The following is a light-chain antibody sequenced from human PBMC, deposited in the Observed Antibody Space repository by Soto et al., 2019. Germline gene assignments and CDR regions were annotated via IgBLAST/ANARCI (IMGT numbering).Light chain of an antibody. Sequence: QSALTQPASVSGSPGQSITISCSGSSGDVGNYDLVSWYQQIPGKAPQLMIFEVSRRPARVSVRFAGSKSGSTASLTISGLQADDEGDFFGCSYAAKGAWVFVGGTNLPVL. J-gene: IGLJ3*02. CDR3: CSYAAKGAWV. CDR2: EVS. CDR1: SGDVGNYDL. V-gene: IGLV2-23*02.